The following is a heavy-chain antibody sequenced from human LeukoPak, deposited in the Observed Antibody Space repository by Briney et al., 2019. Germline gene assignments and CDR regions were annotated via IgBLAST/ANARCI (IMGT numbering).Heavy chain of an antibody. J-gene: IGHJ4*02. CDR3: AAKGNGYSGTYVFAH. CDR2: LYSSGYT. V-gene: IGHV3-66*01. Sequence: PGGSLRLSCAASTFSVSTNYMSWVRQAPGKGLEWISVLYSSGYTKYADSMRGRFSISRDNSENTLSLQMNSLRAEDTAVYYCAAKGNGYSGTYVFAHWGRGTLVTVSS. CDR1: TFSVSTNY. D-gene: IGHD5-12*01.